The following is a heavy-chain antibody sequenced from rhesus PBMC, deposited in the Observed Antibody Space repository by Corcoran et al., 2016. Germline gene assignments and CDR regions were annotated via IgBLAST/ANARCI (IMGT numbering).Heavy chain of an antibody. CDR3: ATGGAAGNRVAGDAFDF. J-gene: IGHJ3*01. V-gene: IGHV1-111*02. D-gene: IGHD6-31*01. CDR1: GYTFTDYY. CDR2: VDPEAGEA. Sequence: EVQLVQSGAEVKKPGASVKISCKASGYTFTDYYLHWVRQAPGKGLEWMGRVDPEAGEAIHAQKFQDRVTITADKSTDTAYMELSSLRSEDTAVYYCATGGAAGNRVAGDAFDFWGQGLRVTVSS.